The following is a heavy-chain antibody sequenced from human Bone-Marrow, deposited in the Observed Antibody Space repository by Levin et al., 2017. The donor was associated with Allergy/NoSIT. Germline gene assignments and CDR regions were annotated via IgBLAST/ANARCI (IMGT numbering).Heavy chain of an antibody. J-gene: IGHJ6*02. Sequence: ASVKVSCKASGFSFSSYYFHWLRQAPGQGLEWMGIVNPSDGSTTYAQKFQGRVTMTMDTPTSTAYMELSNLRSEDRTVYYCARGGLPVAGFYFYCYGLDVWGQGTTVTVSS. D-gene: IGHD6-19*01. V-gene: IGHV1-46*01. CDR2: VNPSDGST. CDR1: GFSFSSYY. CDR3: ARGGLPVAGFYFYCYGLDV.